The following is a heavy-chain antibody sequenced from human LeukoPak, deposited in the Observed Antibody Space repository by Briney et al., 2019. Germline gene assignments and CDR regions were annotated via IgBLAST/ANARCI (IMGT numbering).Heavy chain of an antibody. CDR3: ARGRSEEQPTPPKGMGWFDP. V-gene: IGHV4-34*01. Sequence: SETLSLTCAVYGGSFSGYYWSWIRQPPGKGLEWIGEINHSGSTNYNPSLKSRVTISVDTSKNQFSLKLSSVTAADTAVYYCARGRSEEQPTPPKGMGWFDPWGQGTLVTVSS. CDR2: INHSGST. D-gene: IGHD3-10*01. CDR1: GGSFSGYY. J-gene: IGHJ5*02.